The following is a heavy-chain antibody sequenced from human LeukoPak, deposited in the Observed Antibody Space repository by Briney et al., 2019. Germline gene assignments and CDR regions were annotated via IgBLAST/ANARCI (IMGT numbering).Heavy chain of an antibody. CDR1: GYTFTGYY. V-gene: IGHV1-2*02. D-gene: IGHD6-19*01. Sequence: ASVKVSCKASGYTFTGYYMHWVRQAPGQGLEWMGWINPNSGGTNYAQKFQGRVTMTRDTSISTAYMELSRLRSDDTAVYYCARGSRLGIAVAGDAFGIWGQGTMVTVSS. J-gene: IGHJ3*02. CDR3: ARGSRLGIAVAGDAFGI. CDR2: INPNSGGT.